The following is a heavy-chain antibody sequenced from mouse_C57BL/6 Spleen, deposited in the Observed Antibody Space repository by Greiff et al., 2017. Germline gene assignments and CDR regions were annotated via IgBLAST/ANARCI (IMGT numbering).Heavy chain of an antibody. Sequence: EVKVEESGGGLVQPGGSMKLSCVASGFTFSNYWMNWVRQSPEKGLEWVAQIRLKSDNYATHYAESVKGRFTISRDDSKSSVYLQMNNLRAEDTGIYYCTGNNENDYDAGFAYWGQGTLVTVSA. J-gene: IGHJ3*01. CDR1: GFTFSNYW. CDR3: TGNNENDYDAGFAY. V-gene: IGHV6-3*01. CDR2: IRLKSDNYAT. D-gene: IGHD2-4*01.